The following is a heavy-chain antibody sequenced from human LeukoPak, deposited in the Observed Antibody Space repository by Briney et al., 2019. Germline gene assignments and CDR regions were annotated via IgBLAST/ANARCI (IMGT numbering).Heavy chain of an antibody. D-gene: IGHD2-15*01. CDR3: ARIEEGGSTKNFDY. J-gene: IGHJ4*02. V-gene: IGHV4-34*01. CDR1: GGSFSGYY. Sequence: SETLSLTCAVYGGSFSGYYWCWIRQPPGKGLEWIGEINHSGRTNYNPSLKSRVTISVDTSKIQFSLKMSSVTAADTAVYYCARIEEGGSTKNFDYWGQGTLVTVSS. CDR2: INHSGRT.